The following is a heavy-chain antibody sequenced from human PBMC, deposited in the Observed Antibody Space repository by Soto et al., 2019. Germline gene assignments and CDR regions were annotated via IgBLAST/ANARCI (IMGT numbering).Heavy chain of an antibody. V-gene: IGHV3-74*01. Sequence: GGSLRLSCAASGFTFSSYWMHWVRQAPGKGLVWVSRINSDGSSTSYADSVKGRFTISRDNAKNTLYLQMNSLRAEDTAVYYCARSHLGYGSGSYYSGLHQNKSTVNWFDPWGKGTLVTVAS. J-gene: IGHJ5*02. CDR1: GFTFSSYW. CDR3: ARSHLGYGSGSYYSGLHQNKSTVNWFDP. D-gene: IGHD3-10*01. CDR2: INSDGSST.